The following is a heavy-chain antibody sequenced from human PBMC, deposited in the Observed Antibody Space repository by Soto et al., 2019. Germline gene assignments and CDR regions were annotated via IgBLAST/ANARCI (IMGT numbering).Heavy chain of an antibody. Sequence: ESGGGVVQPGRSLRLSCAASGFTFSSYGMHWVRQAPGKGLEWVAVIWYDGSNKYYADSVKGRFTISRDNSKNTLYLQMNSLRAEDTAVYYCARDSNGWAHLMDVWGQGTTVTVSS. CDR2: IWYDGSNK. J-gene: IGHJ6*02. V-gene: IGHV3-33*01. CDR1: GFTFSSYG. D-gene: IGHD6-19*01. CDR3: ARDSNGWAHLMDV.